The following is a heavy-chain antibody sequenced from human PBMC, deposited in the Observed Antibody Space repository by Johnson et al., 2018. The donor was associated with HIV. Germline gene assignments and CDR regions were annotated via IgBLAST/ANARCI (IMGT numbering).Heavy chain of an antibody. J-gene: IGHJ3*02. CDR3: ARAPRPDAFDI. CDR2: IYSGGST. CDR1: GFTVSSNY. Sequence: VQLVESGGGLVQPGGSLRLSCAASGFTVSSNYMSWVRQTPGKGLEWVSVIYSGGSTYYADSGKGRFTISRDNSKNPLYLQMNSLRAEDTAVYYCARAPRPDAFDIWGQGTMVTVSS. V-gene: IGHV3-66*01.